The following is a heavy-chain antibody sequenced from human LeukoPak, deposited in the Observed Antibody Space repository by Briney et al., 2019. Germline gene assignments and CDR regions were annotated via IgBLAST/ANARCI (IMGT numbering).Heavy chain of an antibody. CDR1: GYTFTGYY. CDR2: INPNSGGT. Sequence: ASVKVSCKASGYTFTGYYMHWVRQAPGQGLEWMGWINPNSGGTNYAQKFQGRVTMTRDTSISTAYMELSRLRSNDTAVYYCARGAHYHDSSEGYDYWGQGTLVTVSS. D-gene: IGHD3-22*01. CDR3: ARGAHYHDSSEGYDY. J-gene: IGHJ4*02. V-gene: IGHV1-2*02.